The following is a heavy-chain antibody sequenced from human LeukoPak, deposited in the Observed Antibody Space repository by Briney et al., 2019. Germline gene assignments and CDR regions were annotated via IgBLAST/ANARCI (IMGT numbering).Heavy chain of an antibody. Sequence: SETLSLTCTVSGGSISSYHWSWIRHPAGRGLEWIGRIYTSGSTNYNPSLKSRVTMSVDTSKNQFSLKLGSVTAADTAVYYCARVAQKLERIALAATSEWRANWYFDLWGRGTLVTVSS. CDR2: IYTSGST. CDR3: ARVAQKLERIALAATSEWRANWYFDL. CDR1: GGSISSYH. V-gene: IGHV4-4*07. D-gene: IGHD6-19*01. J-gene: IGHJ2*01.